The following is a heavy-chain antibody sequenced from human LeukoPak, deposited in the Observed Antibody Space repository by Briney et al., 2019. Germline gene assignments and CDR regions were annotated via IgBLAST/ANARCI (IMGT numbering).Heavy chain of an antibody. V-gene: IGHV1-2*02. D-gene: IGHD6-13*01. J-gene: IGHJ5*02. Sequence: AASVKVSCKASGYTFSAYYLYWVRQAPGQGFEWMGWTDPKNGATNYAPKFQGRVTMTRDTSISTAYMELSRLRLDDTAIYYCARDISLFASAGPWFDPWGQGTLVAVSS. CDR3: ARDISLFASAGPWFDP. CDR2: TDPKNGAT. CDR1: GYTFSAYY.